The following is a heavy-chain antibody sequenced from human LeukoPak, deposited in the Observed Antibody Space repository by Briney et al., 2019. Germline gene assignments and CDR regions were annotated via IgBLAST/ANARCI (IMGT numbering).Heavy chain of an antibody. V-gene: IGHV3-23*01. CDR1: GFTFSNYA. CDR2: ISGSGGST. Sequence: GGSLRLSCAASGFTFSNYAMSWVRQAPGKGLEWVSAISGSGGSTYYADSVKGRFTISRDNSKKTLYLQMNSLRAEDTAVYYCAKDLLVWFGELSPGFCWGQGTLVTVSS. D-gene: IGHD3-10*01. J-gene: IGHJ4*02. CDR3: AKDLLVWFGELSPGFC.